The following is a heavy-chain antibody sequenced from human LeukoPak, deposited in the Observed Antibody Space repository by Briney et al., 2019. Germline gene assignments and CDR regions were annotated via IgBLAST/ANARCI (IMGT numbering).Heavy chain of an antibody. CDR2: IIPIFGTA. V-gene: IGHV1-69*01. J-gene: IGHJ5*02. CDR3: ARAPSEWLRVDSWFDP. Sequence: SVKVSCKASGGTFSSSAISWVRQAPGQGLEWMGGIIPIFGTANYAQKFQGRVTITADESTSTAYMELSSLRSEDTAVYYCARAPSEWLRVDSWFDPRGQGTLVTVSS. CDR1: GGTFSSSA. D-gene: IGHD5-12*01.